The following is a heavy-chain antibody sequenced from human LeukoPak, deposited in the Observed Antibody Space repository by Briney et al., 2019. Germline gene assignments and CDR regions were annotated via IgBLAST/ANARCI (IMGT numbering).Heavy chain of an antibody. Sequence: YWXXIRQPPGXGLXWIGEINHSGSTNYNPSLKSRVTISVDTSKKQFSLKLSAVTAADTAVYYCAGGYYDSSGYYSTFDIWGQGTLVTVSP. CDR1: Y. D-gene: IGHD3-22*01. CDR3: AGGYYDSSGYYSTFDI. J-gene: IGHJ3*02. CDR2: INHSGST. V-gene: IGHV4-34*01.